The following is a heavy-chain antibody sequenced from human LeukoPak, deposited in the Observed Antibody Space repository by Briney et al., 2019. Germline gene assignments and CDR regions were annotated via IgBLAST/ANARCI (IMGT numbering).Heavy chain of an antibody. J-gene: IGHJ3*02. CDR1: GGSISSYY. CDR3: ARHVRYSSSWPNDAFDI. CDR2: IYCSGST. D-gene: IGHD6-13*01. V-gene: IGHV4-59*08. Sequence: PSETLSLTCTVSGGSISSYYWSWIRQPPGKGLEWIGYIYCSGSTNYNASLKSRVTISVDTSKNQFSLELSSVTAADTAVYYCARHVRYSSSWPNDAFDIWGQGTMVTVSS.